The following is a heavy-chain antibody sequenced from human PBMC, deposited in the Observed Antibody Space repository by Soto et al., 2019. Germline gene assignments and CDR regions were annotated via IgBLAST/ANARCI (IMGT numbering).Heavy chain of an antibody. D-gene: IGHD1-26*01. CDR1: GYTFTTYD. V-gene: IGHV1-8*01. Sequence: QVQLVQSGAEVKKPGASVKVSCKASGYTFTTYDINWVRQATGQGPEWMGWMSPNSGNTGYAQKFQGRVTMTRDTSISKAYMELTSLTSEDTAVYYCSRGEWELRHWGQGTLVTVSS. CDR3: SRGEWELRH. CDR2: MSPNSGNT. J-gene: IGHJ4*02.